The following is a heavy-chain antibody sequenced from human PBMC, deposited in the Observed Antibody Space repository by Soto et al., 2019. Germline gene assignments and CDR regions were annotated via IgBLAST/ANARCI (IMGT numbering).Heavy chain of an antibody. J-gene: IGHJ4*02. CDR3: ARALLWFGKLFDY. CDR2: INHSGST. V-gene: IGHV4-34*01. Sequence: QVQLQQWGAGLLKPSETLSLTCAVYGGSFSGYYWSWIRQPPGKGLEWIGEINHSGSTNYNPSLKSRVTISVDTSKNQFSLKLSSVTAADTAVYYCARALLWFGKLFDYWGQGTLVTVSS. CDR1: GGSFSGYY. D-gene: IGHD3-10*01.